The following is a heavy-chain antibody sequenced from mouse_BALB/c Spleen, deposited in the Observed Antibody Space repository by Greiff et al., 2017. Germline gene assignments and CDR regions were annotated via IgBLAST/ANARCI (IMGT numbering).Heavy chain of an antibody. Sequence: QVHVKQSGPELVKPGASVKISCKASGYAFSSSWMNWVKQRPGQGLEWIGRIYPGDGDTNYNGKFKGKATLTADKSSSTAYMQLSSLTSVDSAVYFCARGGYFYAMDYWGQGTTLTVSS. V-gene: IGHV1-82*01. CDR3: ARGGYFYAMDY. CDR1: GYAFSSSW. D-gene: IGHD2-3*01. J-gene: IGHJ2*01. CDR2: IYPGDGDT.